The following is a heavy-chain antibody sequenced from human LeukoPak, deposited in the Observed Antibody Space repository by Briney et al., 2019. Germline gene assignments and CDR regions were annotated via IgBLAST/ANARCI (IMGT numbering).Heavy chain of an antibody. J-gene: IGHJ4*02. CDR2: ISWNSGSM. Sequence: PGGSLRLSCAASGFTFDNYAMHWVRQAPGKGLEWVSGISWNSGSMIYADSVKGRFTISRDNAKNSLYLQMNSLGPEDTALYYCAKAGSYSPPYYFDYWGQGTLVTVSS. V-gene: IGHV3-9*01. D-gene: IGHD1-26*01. CDR1: GFTFDNYA. CDR3: AKAGSYSPPYYFDY.